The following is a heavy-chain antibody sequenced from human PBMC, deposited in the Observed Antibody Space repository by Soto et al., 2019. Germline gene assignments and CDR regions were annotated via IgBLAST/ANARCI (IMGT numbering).Heavy chain of an antibody. CDR2: IYYSGST. V-gene: IGHV4-31*03. CDR3: ARGVGSSWYFYYFDF. CDR1: SGSFNNGDSY. J-gene: IGHJ4*02. D-gene: IGHD6-13*01. Sequence: PSETLSLTCTVSSGSFNNGDSYWSWIRQLPGKGLEWIGYIYYSGSTYYNPSLKSRVTISVDTSKSHLSLKLSSVTAADTAVYYCARGVGSSWYFYYFDFWGQGTLVTVSS.